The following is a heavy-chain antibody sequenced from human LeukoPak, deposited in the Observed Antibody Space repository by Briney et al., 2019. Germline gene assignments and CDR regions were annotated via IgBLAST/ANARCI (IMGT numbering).Heavy chain of an antibody. CDR1: GYSISSGYY. D-gene: IGHD3-10*01. J-gene: IGHJ6*03. CDR2: IYHSGST. CDR3: ARIGPYGSGNYYYMDV. V-gene: IGHV4-38-2*02. Sequence: SETLSLTCTVSGYSISSGYYWGWIRQPPGKGLEWIGSIYHSGSTYYNPSLKSRVTISVDTSKNQFSLKLSSVTAADTAVYYCARIGPYGSGNYYYMDVWGKGTTVTISS.